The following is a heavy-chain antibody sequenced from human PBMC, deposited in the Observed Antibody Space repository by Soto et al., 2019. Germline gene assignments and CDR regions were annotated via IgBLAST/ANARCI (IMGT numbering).Heavy chain of an antibody. J-gene: IGHJ4*02. D-gene: IGHD6-13*01. CDR1: GGSISSGGYY. CDR3: ARGVAAAGSLMYYFDY. CDR2: IYYSGST. Sequence: SETLSLTCTVSGGSISSGGYYWSWIRQHPGKGLEWIGYIYYSGSTYYNPSLKSRVTISVDTSKNQFSLKLSSVTAADTAVYYCARGVAAAGSLMYYFDYWGQGTLVTVSS. V-gene: IGHV4-31*03.